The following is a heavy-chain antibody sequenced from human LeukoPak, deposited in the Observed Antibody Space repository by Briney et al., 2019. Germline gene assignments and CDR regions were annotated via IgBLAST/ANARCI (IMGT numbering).Heavy chain of an antibody. CDR1: GFIFDDYV. Sequence: PGGSLRLSCEASGFIFDDYVMYWVRQSPGKGLEWVSGITWDGYKIDYVDSVKGRFTISRDNARNSLFLQMNRVRVEDTAFYHCVKGYSSSWSGYFDSWGQGTLVTVAS. V-gene: IGHV3-9*01. D-gene: IGHD5-18*01. CDR3: VKGYSSSWSGYFDS. J-gene: IGHJ4*02. CDR2: ITWDGYKI.